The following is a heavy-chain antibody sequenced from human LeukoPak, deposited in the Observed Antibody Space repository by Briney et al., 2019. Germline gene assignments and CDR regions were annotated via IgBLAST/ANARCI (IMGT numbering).Heavy chain of an antibody. J-gene: IGHJ4*02. D-gene: IGHD6-13*01. V-gene: IGHV3-23*01. CDR3: AKAQHSSTWGYFDS. CDR1: GFTFSSYA. CDR2: ISGSGGST. Sequence: PGGSLRLSCAASGFTFSSYAMGWVRQAPGKGLEWVSTISGSGGSTLYADSVKGRFTISRDNSKNTLYLQMNSLRAEDTAVYYCAKAQHSSTWGYFDSWGQGTLVTVFS.